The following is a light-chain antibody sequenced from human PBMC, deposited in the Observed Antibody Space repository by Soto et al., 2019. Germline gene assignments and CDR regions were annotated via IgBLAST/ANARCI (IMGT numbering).Light chain of an antibody. Sequence: EIVLTQSPATLSVSPGNRATLSCRASQSVNSDLAWYQQKPVQAPRLLIYGASTRATGTPTRFSGSGSGTEFTLTISSLQSDDFALYFCQQYNNWPPYTFGQATKLEIK. CDR2: GAS. V-gene: IGKV3-15*01. CDR3: QQYNNWPPYT. J-gene: IGKJ2*01. CDR1: QSVNSD.